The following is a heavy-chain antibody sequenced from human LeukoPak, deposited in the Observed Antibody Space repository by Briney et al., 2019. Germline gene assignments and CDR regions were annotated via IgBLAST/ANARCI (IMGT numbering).Heavy chain of an antibody. CDR3: ARPSGSYYYDAFDI. D-gene: IGHD3-10*01. Sequence: TGGSPRLSCAASGFTFSGYWIHWVRQAPGKGLVWVSRINSDGSSTSYADSVKGRFTISRDNAKKTLYLQMNSLRAEDTAVYYCARPSGSYYYDAFDIWGQGTMVTVSS. J-gene: IGHJ3*02. CDR1: GFTFSGYW. V-gene: IGHV3-74*01. CDR2: INSDGSST.